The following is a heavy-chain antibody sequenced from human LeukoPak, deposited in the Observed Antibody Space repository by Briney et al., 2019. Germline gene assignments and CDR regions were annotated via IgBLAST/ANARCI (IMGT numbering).Heavy chain of an antibody. J-gene: IGHJ2*01. CDR1: GFIFRSYS. Sequence: GGSLRLSCAASGFIFRSYSMNWVRQAPGKGLEWVSYISSHSSTISYADSVKGRFTISRDNAKNTLYLQMNSLRAEDTAVYYCARDGSRKRGYYDSSGYYSYWYFDLWGRGTLVTVSS. CDR3: ARDGSRKRGYYDSSGYYSYWYFDL. D-gene: IGHD3-22*01. CDR2: ISSHSSTI. V-gene: IGHV3-48*01.